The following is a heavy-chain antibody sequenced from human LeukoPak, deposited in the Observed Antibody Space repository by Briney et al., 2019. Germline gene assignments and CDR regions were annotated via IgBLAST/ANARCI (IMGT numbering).Heavy chain of an antibody. CDR3: ARDRPTYYDILTGTFDY. CDR2: INTNTGNP. CDR1: GYTFTSYA. J-gene: IGHJ4*02. D-gene: IGHD3-9*01. Sequence: EASVKVSCKASGYTFTSYAMNWVRQAPGQGLEWMGWINTNTGNPTYAQGFTGRFVFSLDTSVSTAYLQISSLKAEDTAVYYCARDRPTYYDILTGTFDYWGQGTLVTVSS. V-gene: IGHV7-4-1*02.